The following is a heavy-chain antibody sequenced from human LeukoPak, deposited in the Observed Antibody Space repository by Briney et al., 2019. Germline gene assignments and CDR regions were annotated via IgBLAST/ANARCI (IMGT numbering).Heavy chain of an antibody. CDR1: GFTFSDYS. J-gene: IGHJ5*02. D-gene: IGHD4-23*01. CDR2: ISSSGSTI. CDR3: ASRTVVTPFHWFDP. V-gene: IGHV3-11*01. Sequence: PGGSLRLSCAASGFTFSDYSMNWIRQAPGKGLEWVAYISSSGSTIYYADSVKGRVTISRDNAKNSLYLQMNSLRAEDTAVYYCASRTVVTPFHWFDPWGQGTLVTLSS.